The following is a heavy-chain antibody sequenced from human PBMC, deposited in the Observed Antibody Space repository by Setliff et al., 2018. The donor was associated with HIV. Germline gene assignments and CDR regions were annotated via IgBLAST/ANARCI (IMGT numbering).Heavy chain of an antibody. J-gene: IGHJ1*01. CDR3: ARDPAPSSSASYFQH. CDR2: INPSSGST. CDR1: GYTFTSYY. D-gene: IGHD6-6*01. Sequence: GASVKVSCKASGYTFTSYYMHWVRQAPGQGLEWMGIINPSSGSTTYAQKFQGRVTMTRDTSTSTVYMELSSLRSADTAVYYCARDPAPSSSASYFQHWGQGTPVTVSS. V-gene: IGHV1-46*01.